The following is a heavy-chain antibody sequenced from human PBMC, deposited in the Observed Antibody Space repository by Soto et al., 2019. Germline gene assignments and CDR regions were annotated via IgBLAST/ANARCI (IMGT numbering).Heavy chain of an antibody. D-gene: IGHD5-18*01. Sequence: SETLSLTCSVSSGSIRSYYWSWIRQPPGKEMEWIGYIYYTGSTKYNPSLKSRATVSIDMSKSQFSLKVASVTAADTAVYFCARGKPSGYRFGPRNFFYYGLDVWGPGTTVTVSS. J-gene: IGHJ6*02. V-gene: IGHV4-59*12. CDR2: IYYTGST. CDR3: ARGKPSGYRFGPRNFFYYGLDV. CDR1: SGSIRSYY.